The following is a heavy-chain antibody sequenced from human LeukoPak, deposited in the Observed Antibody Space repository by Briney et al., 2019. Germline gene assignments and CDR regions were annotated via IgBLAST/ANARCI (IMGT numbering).Heavy chain of an antibody. J-gene: IGHJ6*02. CDR3: ANVLRYFDSYGMDV. V-gene: IGHV3-66*01. Sequence: GGSLRLSCAASGFTVSSNHMSWVRQAPGKGLEWVSVIYSGGSTYYADSVKGRFTISRDNSKNTLYLQMNSLRAEDTAVYYCANVLRYFDSYGMDVWGQGTTVTVSS. CDR1: GFTVSSNH. D-gene: IGHD3-9*01. CDR2: IYSGGST.